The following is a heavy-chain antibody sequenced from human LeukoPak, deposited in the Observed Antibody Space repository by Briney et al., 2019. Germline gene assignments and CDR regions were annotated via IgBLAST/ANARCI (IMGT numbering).Heavy chain of an antibody. V-gene: IGHV4-39*01. D-gene: IGHD4-17*01. CDR3: ARHLRLEAFDI. J-gene: IGHJ3*02. CDR2: IYYSGST. CDR1: GGSISSSSYD. Sequence: PSETLSLTRTVSGGSISSSSYDWGWIRQPPGKELEWIGSIYYSGSTYYNPSLKSRVTISVDTSKNQFSLKRSSVTAADTAVYYCARHLRLEAFDIWGQGTMVTVSS.